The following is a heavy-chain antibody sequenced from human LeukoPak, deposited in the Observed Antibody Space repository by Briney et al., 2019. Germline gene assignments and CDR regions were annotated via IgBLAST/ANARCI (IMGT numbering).Heavy chain of an antibody. CDR2: IRQDGSEK. CDR1: GFTFSSHW. Sequence: PGGSLRLSCAASGFTFSSHWMSWVRQAPGKGLEWVANIRQDGSEKYYVDSVKGRFTISRDNAKNSLYLQINSLRAEDTAVYYCARYGGWYFDLWGRGTLVTVFS. J-gene: IGHJ2*01. D-gene: IGHD3-10*01. CDR3: ARYGGWYFDL. V-gene: IGHV3-7*01.